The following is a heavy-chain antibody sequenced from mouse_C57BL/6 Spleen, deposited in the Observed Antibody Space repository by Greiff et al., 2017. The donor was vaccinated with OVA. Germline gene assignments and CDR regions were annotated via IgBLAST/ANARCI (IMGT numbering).Heavy chain of an antibody. CDR3: ARGTLGRGYYFGY. J-gene: IGHJ2*01. D-gene: IGHD4-1*01. CDR1: GYTFTSYW. Sequence: VKLQQPGAELVKPGASVKMSCKASGYTFTSYWITWVKQRPGQGLEWIGDIYPGSGSTNYNEKFKSKATLTVDTSSSTAYMQLSSLTSEDSAVYYCARGTLGRGYYFGYWGQGTTLTVAS. V-gene: IGHV1-55*01. CDR2: IYPGSGST.